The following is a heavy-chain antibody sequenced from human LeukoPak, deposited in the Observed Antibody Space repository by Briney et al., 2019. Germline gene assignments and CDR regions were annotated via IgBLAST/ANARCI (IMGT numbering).Heavy chain of an antibody. Sequence: SETLSLTCTVSGGSISSGSYYWSWIRQPAGKGLEWIGRIYTSGSTNYNPSLKSRVTISVDTSKNQFSLKLSSVTAADTAVYYCAREYYYDSSGYYPGRYFDYWGQGTLVTVSS. CDR2: IYTSGST. J-gene: IGHJ4*02. CDR1: GGSISSGSYY. V-gene: IGHV4-61*02. CDR3: AREYYYDSSGYYPGRYFDY. D-gene: IGHD3-22*01.